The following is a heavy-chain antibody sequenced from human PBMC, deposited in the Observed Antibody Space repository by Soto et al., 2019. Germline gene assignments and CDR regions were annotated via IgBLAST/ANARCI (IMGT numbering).Heavy chain of an antibody. V-gene: IGHV1-69*06. J-gene: IGHJ6*04. D-gene: IGHD3-3*01. CDR1: GGTISSYA. Sequence: SVKVSCKASGGTISSYAISWVRQAPGQGLEWMGGIIPTFGTANYAQKFQGRVTITADKSTSTAYMELSSLRSADTAVYSCARGISGAVGMDVWGKGTTVTVSS. CDR3: ARGISGAVGMDV. CDR2: IIPTFGTA.